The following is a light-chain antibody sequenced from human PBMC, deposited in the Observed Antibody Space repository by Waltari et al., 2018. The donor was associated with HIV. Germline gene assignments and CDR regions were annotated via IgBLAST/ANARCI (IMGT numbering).Light chain of an antibody. CDR1: SSDDGSYNL. Sequence: QSALTPPASVSESPGQSIPISCTGTSSDDGSYNLVSWYQQHPGKAPKLMIYEVNKRPSGVSNHFSGSKSGNTASLTISGLQAEDEADYYCCSYAGSSTLVFGTGTKVTVL. V-gene: IGLV2-23*02. J-gene: IGLJ1*01. CDR3: CSYAGSSTLV. CDR2: EVN.